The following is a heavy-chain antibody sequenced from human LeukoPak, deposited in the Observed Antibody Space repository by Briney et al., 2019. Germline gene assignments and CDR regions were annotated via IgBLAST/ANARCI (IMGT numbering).Heavy chain of an antibody. J-gene: IGHJ4*02. CDR3: ARDQGGSYWVFDY. CDR1: GFTFSSYE. D-gene: IGHD1-26*01. Sequence: GGSLRLSCAASGFTFSSYEMNWVRQAPGKGLERVANIKQDGSEKYYVDSVKGRFTISRDDAKNSLYLQMNSLRAEDTAVYYCARDQGGSYWVFDYWGQGTLVTVSS. CDR2: IKQDGSEK. V-gene: IGHV3-7*01.